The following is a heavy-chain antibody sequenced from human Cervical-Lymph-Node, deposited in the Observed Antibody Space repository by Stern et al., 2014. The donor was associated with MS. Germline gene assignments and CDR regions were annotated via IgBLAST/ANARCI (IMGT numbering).Heavy chain of an antibody. CDR1: GGSFNRSA. Sequence: VQLVESGAEVKKPGSSVKVSCKASGGSFNRSAFNWVRQAPGQGLEWMGVILPLFGPPNYAHKFQVRVTITADDSTSTAYMELSSLRPEDTAVYYCASPSTVTVGAVDVWGQGTTVTVSS. CDR2: ILPLFGPP. V-gene: IGHV1-69*01. D-gene: IGHD4-17*01. CDR3: ASPSTVTVGAVDV. J-gene: IGHJ6*02.